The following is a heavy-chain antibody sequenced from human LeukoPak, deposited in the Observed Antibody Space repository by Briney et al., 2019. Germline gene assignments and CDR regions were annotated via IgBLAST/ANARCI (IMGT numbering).Heavy chain of an antibody. J-gene: IGHJ6*02. CDR1: GFIFSGSA. V-gene: IGHV3-73*01. Sequence: GGSLRLSCAASGFIFSGSALHWVRQASGKGLEWVGRIRTKDNSYATVYAASVKGRFTISRDDSKNTAYLQMNSLKTEDTAVYYCSSYGSGSRYGMDVWGQGTTVTVSS. CDR3: SSYGSGSRYGMDV. CDR2: IRTKDNSYAT. D-gene: IGHD3-10*01.